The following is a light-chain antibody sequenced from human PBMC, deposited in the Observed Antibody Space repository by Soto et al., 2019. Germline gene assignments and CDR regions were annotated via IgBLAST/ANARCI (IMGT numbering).Light chain of an antibody. Sequence: DIQITQSPSSLSASVGDRVTITCRGSQGIRNELGWYQQKPGKAPKRLIYAASSLQSGVPSRFSGSGSGTEFTLTSSSLQPEDFATYYCLQHNSYPWTFGQGTKVDIK. CDR3: LQHNSYPWT. CDR1: QGIRNE. J-gene: IGKJ1*01. CDR2: AAS. V-gene: IGKV1-17*01.